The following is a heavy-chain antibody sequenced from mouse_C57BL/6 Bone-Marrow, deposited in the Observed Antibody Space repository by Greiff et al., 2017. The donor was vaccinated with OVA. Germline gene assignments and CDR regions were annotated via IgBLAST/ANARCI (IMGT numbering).Heavy chain of an antibody. CDR2: ISSGSSTI. CDR1: GFTFSDYG. V-gene: IGHV5-17*01. CDR3: ARGGNYQTSAWFAY. D-gene: IGHD2-1*01. J-gene: IGHJ3*01. Sequence: EVMLVESGGGLVKPGGSLKLSCAASGFTFSDYGMHWVRQAPEKGLEWVAYISSGSSTIYYADTVKGRFTISRDNAKNTLFLQMTSLRSEDTAMYYCARGGNYQTSAWFAYWGQGTLVTVSA.